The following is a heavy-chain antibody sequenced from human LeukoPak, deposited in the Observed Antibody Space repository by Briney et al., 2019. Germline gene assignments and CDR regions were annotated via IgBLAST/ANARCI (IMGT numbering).Heavy chain of an antibody. CDR1: GGSISSGGYS. J-gene: IGHJ6*03. Sequence: SETLSLTCAVSGGSISSGGYSWSWIRQPPGKGLEWIGYIYYSGSTNYNPSLKSRVTISVDTSKNQFSLKLSSVTAADTAVYYCARGPRDSSSWYYYYYMDVWGKGTTVTISS. V-gene: IGHV4-61*08. CDR2: IYYSGST. D-gene: IGHD6-13*01. CDR3: ARGPRDSSSWYYYYYMDV.